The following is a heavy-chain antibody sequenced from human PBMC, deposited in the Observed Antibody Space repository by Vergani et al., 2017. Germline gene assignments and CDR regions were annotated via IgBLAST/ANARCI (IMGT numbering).Heavy chain of an antibody. V-gene: IGHV4-39*01. CDR1: GGSISSSSYY. CDR2: ICYSGST. CDR3: ARMVRGVNIYYFDY. D-gene: IGHD3-10*01. J-gene: IGHJ4*02. Sequence: QLQLQESGPGLVKPSETLSLTCTVYGGSISSSSYYWGWIRQPPGKGLEWIGSICYSGSTYYNPSLKSRVTMSVDTSKNQFSLKLSSVTAADTAVYYCARMVRGVNIYYFDYWGQGTLVTVSS.